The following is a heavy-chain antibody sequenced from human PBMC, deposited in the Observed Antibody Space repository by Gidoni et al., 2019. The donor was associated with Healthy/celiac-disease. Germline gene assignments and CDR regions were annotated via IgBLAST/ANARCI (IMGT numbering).Heavy chain of an antibody. V-gene: IGHV3-23*01. D-gene: IGHD6-13*01. Sequence: VQLLESGGGVVQPGGSRRLSRAAVGCTFSSYAMSWVRQAPGKVLEWVSAISGSGGSTYYADSVKGRFTISRDNSKNTLYLQMNSLRAEDTAVYYCAASRVVGSSSWFDYWGQGTLVTVSS. CDR2: ISGSGGST. CDR1: GCTFSSYA. CDR3: AASRVVGSSSWFDY. J-gene: IGHJ4*02.